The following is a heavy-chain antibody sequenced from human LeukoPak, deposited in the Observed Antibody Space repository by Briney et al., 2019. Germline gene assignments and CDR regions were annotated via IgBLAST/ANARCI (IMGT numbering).Heavy chain of an antibody. J-gene: IGHJ4*02. Sequence: GGSLRLSCAASGFTFSSYGMPWVRQAPGKGLEWVAVISYDGSNKYYADSVKGRFTISRDNSKNTLYLQMNSLRAEDTAVYYCAKDYGSGSYSFDCWGQGTLVTVSS. CDR1: GFTFSSYG. CDR2: ISYDGSNK. D-gene: IGHD3-10*01. CDR3: AKDYGSGSYSFDC. V-gene: IGHV3-30*18.